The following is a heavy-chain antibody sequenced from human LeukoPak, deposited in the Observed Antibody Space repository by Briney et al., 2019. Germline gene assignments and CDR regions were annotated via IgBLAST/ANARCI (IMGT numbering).Heavy chain of an antibody. V-gene: IGHV3-9*01. J-gene: IGHJ4*02. CDR1: GFTFDDYA. CDR3: AKDISDSSGPCDY. Sequence: PGGSLRLSCAASGFTFDDYAMHWVRQAPGKGLEWVSGISWNSGSIGYADSVKGRFTISRDNAKNSLYLQMNSLRAEDTALYYCAKDISDSSGPCDYWGQGTLVTVSS. D-gene: IGHD6-19*01. CDR2: ISWNSGSI.